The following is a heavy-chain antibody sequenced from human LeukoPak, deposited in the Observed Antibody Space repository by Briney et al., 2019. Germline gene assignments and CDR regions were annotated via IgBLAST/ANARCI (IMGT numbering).Heavy chain of an antibody. V-gene: IGHV3-30-3*01. CDR3: RGSPSSYQPQYYFDY. J-gene: IGHJ4*02. CDR1: GFTFSSYA. CDR2: ISYDGSNK. D-gene: IGHD2-2*01. Sequence: GGSLRLSCAASGFTFSSYAMHWVRQAPGKGLEWVAVISYDGSNKYYADSVKGRFTISRDNSKNTLYLQMNSLRAEDTAVYYCRGSPSSYQPQYYFDYWGQGTLVTVSS.